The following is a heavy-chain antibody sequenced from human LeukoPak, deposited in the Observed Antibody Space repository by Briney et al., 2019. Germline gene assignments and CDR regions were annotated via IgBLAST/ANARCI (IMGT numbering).Heavy chain of an antibody. D-gene: IGHD6-13*01. CDR1: GFTFSSYA. CDR3: ARRNLIAAASASYFDY. J-gene: IGHJ4*02. V-gene: IGHV3-23*01. CDR2: IRDSGGRT. Sequence: PGGSLRLSCAASGFTFSSYAMSWVRQAPGGGLEWVSTIRDSGGRTYYADSVTGRFTISRDNSKNTLDLQMNSLRAEDTAIYYCARRNLIAAASASYFDYWGQGTLVTVSS.